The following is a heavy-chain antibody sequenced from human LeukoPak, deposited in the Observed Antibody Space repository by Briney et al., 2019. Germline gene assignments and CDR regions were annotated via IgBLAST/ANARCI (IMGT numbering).Heavy chain of an antibody. CDR1: GGSFSGYY. CDR3: ARGLASGYPPITFDY. D-gene: IGHD3-3*01. CDR2: INHSRSS. J-gene: IGHJ4*02. Sequence: SETLSLTCAVYGGSFSGYYWSWIRQPPGKGLEWIGEINHSRSSNYNPSLNSRVNISIDTSKTQFSLNLSSVTAADTAVYYCARGLASGYPPITFDYWGQGTLVTVSS. V-gene: IGHV4-34*01.